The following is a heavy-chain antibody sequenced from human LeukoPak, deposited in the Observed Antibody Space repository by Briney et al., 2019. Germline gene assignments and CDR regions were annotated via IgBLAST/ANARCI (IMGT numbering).Heavy chain of an antibody. Sequence: SETLSLTCTVSGGSISSSSYYWGWIRQPPGKGLEWIGSIYYSGSTYYNPSLKSRVTISVDTSKNQFSLKLSSVTAADTALYYCANGIAAAGVYYFDYWGQGTLVAVSS. CDR2: IYYSGST. CDR3: ANGIAAAGVYYFDY. V-gene: IGHV4-39*01. D-gene: IGHD6-13*01. CDR1: GGSISSSSYY. J-gene: IGHJ4*02.